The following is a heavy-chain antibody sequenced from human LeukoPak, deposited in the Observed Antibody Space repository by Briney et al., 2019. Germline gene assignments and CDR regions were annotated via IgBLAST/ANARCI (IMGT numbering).Heavy chain of an antibody. V-gene: IGHV3-7*01. J-gene: IGHJ4*02. Sequence: GGSLRLSCEASGFIFSNYWMNWVRQAPGKGLEWVANIKQDGCEKYYVDSVKGRFTISRDNAKNSLYLQMNSLRAEDTAVYYCARDPRPYSSWSYYFDYWGQGTLVTVSS. D-gene: IGHD6-13*01. CDR1: GFIFSNYW. CDR2: IKQDGCEK. CDR3: ARDPRPYSSWSYYFDY.